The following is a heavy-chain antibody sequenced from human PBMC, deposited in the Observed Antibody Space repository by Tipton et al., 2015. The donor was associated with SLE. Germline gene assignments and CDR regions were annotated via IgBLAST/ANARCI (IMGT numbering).Heavy chain of an antibody. D-gene: IGHD5-18*01. CDR1: GFTFSSYG. CDR2: IRYDGSNK. Sequence: SLRLSCAASGFTFSSYGMHWVRQAPGKGLEWVAFIRYDGSNKYYADSVKGRFTISRDNSKNTLYLQMNSLRAEDTAVYYCARVQGRNTAMVLSPYYYYGMDVWGQGTTVSVSS. J-gene: IGHJ6*02. V-gene: IGHV3-30*02. CDR3: ARVQGRNTAMVLSPYYYYGMDV.